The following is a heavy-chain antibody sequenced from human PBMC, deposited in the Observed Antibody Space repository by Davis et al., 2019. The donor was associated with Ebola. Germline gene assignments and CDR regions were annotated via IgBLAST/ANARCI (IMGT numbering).Heavy chain of an antibody. V-gene: IGHV4-34*01. Sequence: MPSETLSLTCAVYGGSFSGYYWSWIRQPPGKGLEWIGEINHSGSTNYNPSLKSRVTISVDTSKNQFSLKLSSVTAADMAVYYCARGLAYDFWSGYPRGWFDPWGQGTLVTVSS. CDR3: ARGLAYDFWSGYPRGWFDP. CDR1: GGSFSGYY. D-gene: IGHD3-3*01. CDR2: INHSGST. J-gene: IGHJ5*02.